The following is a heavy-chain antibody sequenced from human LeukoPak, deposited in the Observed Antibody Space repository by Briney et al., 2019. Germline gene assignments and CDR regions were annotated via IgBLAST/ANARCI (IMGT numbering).Heavy chain of an antibody. CDR1: GGSIGSYY. J-gene: IGHJ4*02. CDR3: ARGPYYYDSPYFDH. CDR2: IYYSGST. V-gene: IGHV4-59*12. Sequence: SETLSLTCTVSGGSIGSYYWSWMRQPPGKGLEWIGYIYYSGSTNYNPSLKSRVTISVDTSKNQFSLKLSSVTAADTAVYYCARGPYYYDSPYFDHWGQGTLVTVSS. D-gene: IGHD3-22*01.